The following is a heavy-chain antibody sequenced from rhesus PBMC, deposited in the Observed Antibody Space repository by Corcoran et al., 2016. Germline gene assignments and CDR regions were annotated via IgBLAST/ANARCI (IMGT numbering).Heavy chain of an antibody. V-gene: IGHV4-147*01. D-gene: IGHD3-3*01. CDR3: AKEDYNIWTGYYLDY. CDR2: IYGGSDSP. Sequence: QVQLQESGPGVVKPAETLSLTCAVSGGSISSYWWGWIRQPPGKGREWIGEIYGGSDSPSYNPSRESRVTISSDPSKNQFSLKLSSVTAADTAVYYCAKEDYNIWTGYYLDYWGQGVLVTVSS. CDR1: GGSISSYW. J-gene: IGHJ4*01.